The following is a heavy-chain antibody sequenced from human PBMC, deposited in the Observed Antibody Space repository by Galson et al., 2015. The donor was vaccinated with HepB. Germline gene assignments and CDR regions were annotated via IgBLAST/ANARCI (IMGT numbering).Heavy chain of an antibody. CDR1: GFTFDDYA. CDR2: ISWNSGSI. Sequence: SLRLSCAASGFTFDDYAMHWVRQAPGKGLEWVSGISWNSGSIGYADSVKGRFTISRDNAKNSLYLQMNSLRAEDTAVYYCARDLQLGRVIDAFDIWGQGTMVTVSS. V-gene: IGHV3-9*01. J-gene: IGHJ3*02. CDR3: ARDLQLGRVIDAFDI. D-gene: IGHD1-1*01.